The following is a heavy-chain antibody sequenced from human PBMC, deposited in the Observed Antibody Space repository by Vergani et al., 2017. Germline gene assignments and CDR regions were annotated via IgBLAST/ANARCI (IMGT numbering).Heavy chain of an antibody. Sequence: QVQLVQSGAEVKKPGASVKVSCKASGYTFTSYDINWVRQATGQGLEWMGWMNPNSGNTGYAQKFQGRVTMTRNTSISTAYMELSSLRSEDTAVYYCARRNYDSLTGYYQSVAFDIWGQGTMITVSS. CDR1: GYTFTSYD. V-gene: IGHV1-8*01. J-gene: IGHJ3*02. D-gene: IGHD3-9*01. CDR2: MNPNSGNT. CDR3: ARRNYDSLTGYYQSVAFDI.